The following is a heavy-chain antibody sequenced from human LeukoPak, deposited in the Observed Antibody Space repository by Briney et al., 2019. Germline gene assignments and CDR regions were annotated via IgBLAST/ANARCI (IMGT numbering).Heavy chain of an antibody. J-gene: IGHJ3*02. CDR1: GYSISSGDY. Sequence: PSETLSLTCAASGYSISSGDYWGWSRQPPGKGLEGIGSIYHSGNTDYNASLKSRFTISRDTSKNQFSLNLSSVSAADTAVYYSARTIRDVRPYAIDIWGQGTMVTVSS. CDR3: ARTIRDVRPYAIDI. D-gene: IGHD2-21*01. CDR2: IYHSGNT. V-gene: IGHV4-38-2*01.